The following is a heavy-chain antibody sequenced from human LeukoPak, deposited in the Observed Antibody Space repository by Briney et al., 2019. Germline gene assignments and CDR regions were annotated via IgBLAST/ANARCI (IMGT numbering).Heavy chain of an antibody. J-gene: IGHJ3*02. CDR3: ARRTTGTDADAFDI. D-gene: IGHD1-1*01. Sequence: SETLSLTCAVYGGSFSGYYWSWIRQPPGKGLEWIGEINHSGSTNYNPSLKSRVTISVDTSKNQFSLRLSSVTAADTAVYYCARRTTGTDADAFDIWGQGTMVTVSS. CDR2: INHSGST. CDR1: GGSFSGYY. V-gene: IGHV4-34*01.